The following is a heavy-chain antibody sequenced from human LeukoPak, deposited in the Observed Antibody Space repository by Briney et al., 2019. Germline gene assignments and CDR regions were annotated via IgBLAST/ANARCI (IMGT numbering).Heavy chain of an antibody. Sequence: SETLSLTCSVSGGSISSYYWSWIRQPPGKGLEWIGYIYYSGSTNYNPSLKSRVTISVDTSKNQFSLKLSSVTAADTAVYYCASLGEGGNSVYYFDYWGQGTLVTVSS. CDR3: ASLGEGGNSVYYFDY. V-gene: IGHV4-59*01. J-gene: IGHJ4*02. CDR2: IYYSGST. D-gene: IGHD4-23*01. CDR1: GGSISSYY.